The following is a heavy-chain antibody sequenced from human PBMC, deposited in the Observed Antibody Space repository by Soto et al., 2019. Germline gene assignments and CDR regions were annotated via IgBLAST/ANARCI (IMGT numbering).Heavy chain of an antibody. J-gene: IGHJ4*02. CDR1: GYSFTRHW. CDR3: AIHVTGTAPLRAFYFNS. CDR2: IYPADSGA. Sequence: GESLKISCKADGYSFTRHWIGWVRQVPGRGLEWVAVIYPADSGASYSQSFRGGGTISVDISINTVYLQWLSLKASDTAVYFCAIHVTGTAPLRAFYFNSGGQGTPVTV. V-gene: IGHV5-51*01. D-gene: IGHD5-18*01.